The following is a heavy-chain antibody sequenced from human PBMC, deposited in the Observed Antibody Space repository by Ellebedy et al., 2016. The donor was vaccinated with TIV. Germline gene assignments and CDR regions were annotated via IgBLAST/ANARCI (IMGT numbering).Heavy chain of an antibody. D-gene: IGHD3-9*01. CDR3: ARGHLRYFDWVYYYHGMDV. J-gene: IGHJ6*02. V-gene: IGHV4-59*08. CDR2: IYYSGYT. Sequence: MPSETLSLTCTVSGGSISTYYWSWIRQPPGQGLEWIGYIYYSGYTEYNPSLKSRVTISLDTSKDQFSLRLSSVTAADTAVYYSARGHLRYFDWVYYYHGMDVWGQGTTVTVSS. CDR1: GGSISTYY.